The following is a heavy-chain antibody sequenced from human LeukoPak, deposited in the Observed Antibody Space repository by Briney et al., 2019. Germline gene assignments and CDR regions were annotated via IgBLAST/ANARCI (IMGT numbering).Heavy chain of an antibody. J-gene: IGHJ4*02. CDR2: INHSGST. CDR3: ARGGRSYYDSSGYYYS. V-gene: IGHV4-34*01. Sequence: PSETLSLTCTVYGGSFSDYYWSWIRQPPGKGLEWIGEINHSGSTNYSPSLKSRVTISVGTSNNQFSLKLSSVTAADTAVYYCARGGRSYYDSSGYYYSWGQGILVTVSS. D-gene: IGHD3-22*01. CDR1: GGSFSDYY.